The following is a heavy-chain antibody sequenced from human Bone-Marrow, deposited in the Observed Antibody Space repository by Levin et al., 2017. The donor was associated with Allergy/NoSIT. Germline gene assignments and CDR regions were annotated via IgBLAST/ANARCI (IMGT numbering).Heavy chain of an antibody. D-gene: IGHD1-14*01. J-gene: IGHJ5*02. CDR1: GFIVNDHY. V-gene: IGHV3-66*01. CDR2: IYSGERT. CDR3: ARGPRIGNARGWFDP. Sequence: ESLKISCAASGFIVNDHYMTWVRQAPGKGLECVSVIYSGERTFYSDSVKGRFTISRDNSNNTLYLQMNSLRVEDTAIYYCARGPRIGNARGWFDPWGQGILVTVSS.